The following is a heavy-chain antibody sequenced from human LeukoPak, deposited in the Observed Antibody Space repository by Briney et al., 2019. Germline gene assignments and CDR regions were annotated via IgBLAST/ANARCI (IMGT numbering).Heavy chain of an antibody. J-gene: IGHJ4*02. CDR1: GFTFSSYG. CDR3: AKDGALYCSSTSCSYFDY. D-gene: IGHD2-2*01. V-gene: IGHV3-30*02. Sequence: GGSLRLSCAASGFTFSSYGMHWVRQAPGKGLEWVAVIWYGGSNKYYADSVKGRFTISRDNSKNTLYLQMNSLRAEDTAVYYCAKDGALYCSSTSCSYFDYWGQGTLVTVSS. CDR2: IWYGGSNK.